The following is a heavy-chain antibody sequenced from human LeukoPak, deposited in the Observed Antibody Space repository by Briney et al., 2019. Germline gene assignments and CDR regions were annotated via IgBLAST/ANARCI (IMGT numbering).Heavy chain of an antibody. V-gene: IGHV3-9*03. CDR1: GFTFDDYA. Sequence: GGSLRLSCAASGFTFDDYAMHWVRQAPGKGLEWVSGISWNSGSIGYADSVKGRFTISRDNAKDSLYLQMNSLRAEDIALYYCATTVAAAGIWDAFDIWGQGTMVTVSS. D-gene: IGHD6-13*01. J-gene: IGHJ3*02. CDR2: ISWNSGSI. CDR3: ATTVAAAGIWDAFDI.